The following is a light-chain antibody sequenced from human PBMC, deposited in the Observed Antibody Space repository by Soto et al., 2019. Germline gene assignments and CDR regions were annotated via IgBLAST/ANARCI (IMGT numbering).Light chain of an antibody. CDR2: GAS. CDR3: QQYNNWPPIT. J-gene: IGKJ5*01. Sequence: MALTQSPAALSVSPETSAPLSCLASQSVTSDLAWYQQKPGQAPRLLIYGASTRATGIPARFSGSGSGTEFTLTISSLQSEDFAVYFCQQYNNWPPITFGQGTRLEIK. V-gene: IGKV3-15*01. CDR1: QSVTSD.